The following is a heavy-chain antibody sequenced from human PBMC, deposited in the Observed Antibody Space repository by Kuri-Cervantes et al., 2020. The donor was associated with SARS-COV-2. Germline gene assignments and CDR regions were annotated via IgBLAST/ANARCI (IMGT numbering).Heavy chain of an antibody. J-gene: IGHJ4*02. D-gene: IGHD3-3*01. CDR3: ARVSHRGSGYQNPPDY. CDR1: GFTFSSYG. V-gene: IGHV3-33*08. CDR2: IWYDGSNK. Sequence: GESLKISCAASGFTFSSYGMHWVRQAPGKGLEWVAVIWYDGSNKYYADSVKGRFTISRDNSKSTLYLQMNSLRAEDTAVYYCARVSHRGSGYQNPPDYWGQGTLVTVSS.